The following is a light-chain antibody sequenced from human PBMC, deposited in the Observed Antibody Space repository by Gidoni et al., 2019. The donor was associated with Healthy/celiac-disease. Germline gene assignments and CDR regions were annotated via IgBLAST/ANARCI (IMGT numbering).Light chain of an antibody. Sequence: ILLTQSPSTLSLSPGERATLSCRASQSVSSYLAWYQQKPGQAPRLLIYDASNRATGIPARFSGSGSGTDCTLTSSSLEPEDFAVYYCQQRSNWLTFGGGTKVEIK. V-gene: IGKV3-11*01. CDR2: DAS. CDR1: QSVSSY. CDR3: QQRSNWLT. J-gene: IGKJ4*01.